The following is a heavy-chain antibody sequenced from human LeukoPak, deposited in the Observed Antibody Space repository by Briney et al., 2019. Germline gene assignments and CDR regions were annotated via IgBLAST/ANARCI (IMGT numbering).Heavy chain of an antibody. D-gene: IGHD1-14*01. CDR1: GGSISSYY. CDR2: IYYSGST. Sequence: SETLSLTCTVSGGSISSYYWSWIRQPPGKGLEWIGYIYYSGSTNYNPSLKSRVTISVDTSKNQFSLKLSSVTADDTAVYYCATRGSRTPEDEEEDWGQGTLVTVSS. J-gene: IGHJ4*02. V-gene: IGHV4-59*01. CDR3: ATRGSRTPEDEEED.